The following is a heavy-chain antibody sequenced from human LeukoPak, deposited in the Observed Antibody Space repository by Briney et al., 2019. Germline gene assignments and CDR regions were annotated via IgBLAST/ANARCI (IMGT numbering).Heavy chain of an antibody. V-gene: IGHV3-11*05. CDR1: GFTFGDYY. CDR2: ISSSSSYT. Sequence: PGGSLRLSCAASGFTFGDYYMSWIRQAPGKGLEWVSYISSSSSYTNYADSVKGRFTISRDNAKNSLYLQMNSLRAEDTAVYYCARVPRITMVRGVIMAYYFDYWGQGTLVTVSS. J-gene: IGHJ4*02. CDR3: ARVPRITMVRGVIMAYYFDY. D-gene: IGHD3-10*01.